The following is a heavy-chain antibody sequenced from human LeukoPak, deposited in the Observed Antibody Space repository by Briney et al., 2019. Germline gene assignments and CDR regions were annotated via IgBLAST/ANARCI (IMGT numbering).Heavy chain of an antibody. CDR3: ARDLSLWFGEFYYGMDV. CDR1: GYTFTGYY. CDR2: INPNSGGT. V-gene: IGHV1-2*02. D-gene: IGHD3-10*01. J-gene: IGHJ6*02. Sequence: GASVKVSCKASGYTFTGYYMHWVRRAPGQGLEWMGWINPNSGGTNYAQKFQGRVTMTRDTSISTAYMELSRLRSDDTAVYYCARDLSLWFGEFYYGMDVWGQGTTVTVSS.